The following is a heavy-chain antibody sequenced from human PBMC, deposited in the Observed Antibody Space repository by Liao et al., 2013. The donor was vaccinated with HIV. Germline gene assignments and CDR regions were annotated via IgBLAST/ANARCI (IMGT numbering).Heavy chain of an antibody. CDR1: GGSISSYY. D-gene: IGHD3-10*01. J-gene: IGHJ3*02. Sequence: QVQLQESGSGLVKPSETLSLTCTVSGGSISSYYWSWIRQPPGKGLEWIGYIYYSGSTNYNPSLKSRVTISVDTSKNQFSLKLSSVTAADTAVYYCASATQNYYASGSHDAFHIWGQGTMVTVSS. CDR3: ASATQNYYASGSHDAFHI. CDR2: IYYSGST. V-gene: IGHV4-59*01.